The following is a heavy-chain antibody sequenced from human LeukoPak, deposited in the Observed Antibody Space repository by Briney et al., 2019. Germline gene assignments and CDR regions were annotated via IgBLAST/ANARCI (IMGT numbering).Heavy chain of an antibody. CDR1: GFTFSSYS. CDR2: ISSSSSYI. CDR3: AKESRDGYNPQY. J-gene: IGHJ4*02. D-gene: IGHD5-24*01. Sequence: GGSLRLSRAASGFTFSSYSINWVRQAPGKGLEWVSSISSSSSYIYYADSVKGRFTISRDNAKNSLYLQMNSLRAEDTAVYYCAKESRDGYNPQYWGQGTLVTVSS. V-gene: IGHV3-21*01.